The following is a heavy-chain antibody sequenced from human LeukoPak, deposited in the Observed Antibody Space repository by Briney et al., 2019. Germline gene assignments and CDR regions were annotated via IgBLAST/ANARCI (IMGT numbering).Heavy chain of an antibody. CDR3: ARVVVVTATKSKTYYFDY. CDR2: ISAYNGNT. D-gene: IGHD2-21*02. CDR1: GGTFSSYA. J-gene: IGHJ4*02. V-gene: IGHV1-18*01. Sequence: ASVKVSCKASGGTFSSYAVSWVRQAPGQGLEWMGWISAYNGNTNYAQKLQGRVTMTTDTSTSTAYMELRSLRSDDTAVYYCARVVVVTATKSKTYYFDYWGQGTLVTVSS.